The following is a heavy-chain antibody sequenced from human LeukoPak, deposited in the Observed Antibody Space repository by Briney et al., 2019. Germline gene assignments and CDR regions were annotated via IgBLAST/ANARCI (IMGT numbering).Heavy chain of an antibody. Sequence: GGSLRLSCAASGFTFSSYGMHWVRQAPGKGLEWVSLISWDGGSTYYADSVKGRFTISRDNSKNSLYLQMNSLRAEDTALYYCAKNYDSSGHDAFDIWGQGTMVTVSS. D-gene: IGHD3-22*01. CDR2: ISWDGGST. CDR1: GFTFSSYG. V-gene: IGHV3-43D*03. CDR3: AKNYDSSGHDAFDI. J-gene: IGHJ3*02.